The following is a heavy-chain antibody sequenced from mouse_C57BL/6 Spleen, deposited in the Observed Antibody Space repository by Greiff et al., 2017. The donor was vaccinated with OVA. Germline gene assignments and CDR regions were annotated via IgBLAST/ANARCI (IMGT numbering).Heavy chain of an antibody. CDR3: ARQSPTVRYFDV. V-gene: IGHV5-9*01. CDR2: ISGGGGNT. J-gene: IGHJ1*03. CDR1: GFTFSSYT. Sequence: EVKVEESGGGLVKPGGSLKLSCAASGFTFSSYTMSWVRQTPEKRLEWVATISGGGGNTYYPDSVKGRFTISRDNAKNTLYLQMSSLRSEDTALYYCARQSPTVRYFDVWGTGTTVTVSS. D-gene: IGHD1-1*01.